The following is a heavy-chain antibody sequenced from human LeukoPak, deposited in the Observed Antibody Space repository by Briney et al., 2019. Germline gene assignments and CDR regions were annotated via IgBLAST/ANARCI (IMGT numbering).Heavy chain of an antibody. CDR3: AKATPYDILTGYSFVFDY. D-gene: IGHD3-9*01. Sequence: GGSLRLSCAASGFTFSSYAMSWVRQAPGKGLEWVSAISGSGGNTYYADSVKGRFTISRDNSKNTLYLQMNSLRAEDTAVYYCAKATPYDILTGYSFVFDYWGQGTLVTVSS. J-gene: IGHJ4*02. CDR1: GFTFSSYA. V-gene: IGHV3-23*01. CDR2: ISGSGGNT.